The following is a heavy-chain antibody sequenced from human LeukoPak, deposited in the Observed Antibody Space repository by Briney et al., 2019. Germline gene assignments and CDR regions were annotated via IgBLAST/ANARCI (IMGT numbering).Heavy chain of an antibody. CDR2: IIPIFGTA. CDR3: ARWTRIVGATDAYYSDY. J-gene: IGHJ4*02. CDR1: GGTFSSYA. V-gene: IGHV1-69*05. D-gene: IGHD1-26*01. Sequence: ASVKVSCKASGGTFSSYAISWVRQAPGQGLEWMGGIIPIFGTANYAQKFQGRVTITTDESTSTAYMELSSLRSEDTAVYYCARWTRIVGATDAYYSDYWGQGTLVTVSS.